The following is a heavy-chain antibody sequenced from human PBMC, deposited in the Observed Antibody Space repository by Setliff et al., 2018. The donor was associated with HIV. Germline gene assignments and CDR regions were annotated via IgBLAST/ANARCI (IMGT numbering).Heavy chain of an antibody. CDR2: IYPGDSDT. CDR1: GYTFTNYW. CDR3: ARPRRPYSGSYYDGFDI. J-gene: IGHJ3*02. V-gene: IGHV5-51*01. Sequence: LGESLKISCTGSGYTFTNYWIGWVRQMPGKGLEGMGIIYPGDSDTSYSPSFQGQVTISADKSISTAYLQWSSLKASDTAMFYCARPRRPYSGSYYDGFDIWGQGTMVTVSS. D-gene: IGHD1-26*01.